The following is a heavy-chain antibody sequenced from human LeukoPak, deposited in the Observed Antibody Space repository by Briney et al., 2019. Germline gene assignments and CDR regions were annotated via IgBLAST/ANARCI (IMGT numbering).Heavy chain of an antibody. CDR3: ARRTVTTDDAFDI. V-gene: IGHV3-21*01. CDR2: ISSSSSYI. CDR1: GFTFSNYS. J-gene: IGHJ3*02. D-gene: IGHD4-11*01. Sequence: GGSLRLSCAASGFTFSNYSMNWVRQAPGKGLEWVSSISSSSSYIYYADSVKGRFTISRDNAKNSLYLQMNSLRAEDTAVYYCARRTVTTDDAFDIWGQGTMVTVSS.